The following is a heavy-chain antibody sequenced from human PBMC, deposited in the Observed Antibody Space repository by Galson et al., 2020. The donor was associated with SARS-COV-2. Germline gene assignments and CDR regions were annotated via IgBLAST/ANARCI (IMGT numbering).Heavy chain of an antibody. CDR3: ATLMGSCGVGSCYEYDY. D-gene: IGHD2-21*01. CDR2: IWYDGSHK. V-gene: IGHV3-33*01. J-gene: IGHJ4*02. CDR1: GFNFKNYG. Sequence: GGSLRLSCAASGFNFKNYGMHWVRQAPGKGLEWVAIIWYDGSHKYYADSLRGRFTISRDNSRNTLYLQGDSLTAEDTAVYYCATLMGSCGVGSCYEYDYWGQGTLVTVS.